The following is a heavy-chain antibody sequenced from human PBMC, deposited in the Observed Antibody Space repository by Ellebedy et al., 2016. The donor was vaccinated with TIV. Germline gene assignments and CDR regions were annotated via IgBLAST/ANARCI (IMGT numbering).Heavy chain of an antibody. D-gene: IGHD6-19*01. Sequence: SETLSLXXTVSGGSISSYYWSWIRQPPGKGLEWIGNIYYSGSTNYNPSSKSRVTISVDTSKNQFSLKLSSVTTADTAVYYCARTYSSGWYDWFDPWGQGTLVTVSS. CDR1: GGSISSYY. CDR2: IYYSGST. V-gene: IGHV4-59*01. J-gene: IGHJ5*02. CDR3: ARTYSSGWYDWFDP.